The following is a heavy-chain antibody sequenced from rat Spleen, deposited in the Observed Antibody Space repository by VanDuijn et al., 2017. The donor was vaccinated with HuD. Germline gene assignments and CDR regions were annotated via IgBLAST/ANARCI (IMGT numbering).Heavy chain of an antibody. CDR3: TTVLQGVMDA. CDR1: GYSISSSYR. D-gene: IGHD1-1*01. J-gene: IGHJ4*01. Sequence: EVQLQESGPGLVKPSQSLSLTCSLNGYSISSSYRWNWIRKFPGNKLEWMGYINSAGSTNYNPSLKSRISITRDTSKNQFLLQVTSVNTEDTATYYWTTVLQGVMDAWGQGASVTVSS. CDR2: INSAGST. V-gene: IGHV3-3*01.